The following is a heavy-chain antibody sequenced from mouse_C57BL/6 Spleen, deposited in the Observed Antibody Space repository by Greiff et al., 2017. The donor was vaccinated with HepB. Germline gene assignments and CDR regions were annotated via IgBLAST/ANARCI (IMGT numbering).Heavy chain of an antibody. CDR1: GFTFNTYA. J-gene: IGHJ4*01. CDR2: IRSKSSNYAT. Sequence: EVKLVESGGGLVQPKGSLKLSCAASGFTFNTYAMHWVRQAPGKGLEWVARIRSKSSNYATYYADSVKDRFTISRDDSQSMLYLQMNNLKTEDTAMYYCVRGGDYDVFGYYAMDYWGQGTSVTVSS. CDR3: VRGGDYDVFGYYAMDY. V-gene: IGHV10-3*01. D-gene: IGHD2-4*01.